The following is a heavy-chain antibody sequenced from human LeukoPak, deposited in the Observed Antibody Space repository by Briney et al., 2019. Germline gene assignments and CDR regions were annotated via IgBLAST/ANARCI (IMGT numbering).Heavy chain of an antibody. CDR3: AKDLGRYRNNFFDY. V-gene: IGHV3-23*01. Sequence: PGGSLRLSCEASGFTFSSIAMSWVRQAPDKGLEWVSTISGSGGGTYYADSVKGRFTISRDDSKNTLYLQMNSLRADDTAVYYCAKDLGRYRNNFFDYWGQGNLVTVSS. J-gene: IGHJ4*02. CDR1: GFTFSSIA. D-gene: IGHD1-26*01. CDR2: ISGSGGGT.